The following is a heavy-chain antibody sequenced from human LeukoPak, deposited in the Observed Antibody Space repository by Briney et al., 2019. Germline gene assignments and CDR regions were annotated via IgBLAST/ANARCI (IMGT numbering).Heavy chain of an antibody. J-gene: IGHJ6*03. V-gene: IGHV3-20*04. CDR1: GFTLDDYG. CDR2: INWNGGST. D-gene: IGHD6-13*01. CDR3: ARRVQSSSWYTGDYYYYYMDA. Sequence: PGGSLRLSCAASGFTLDDYGMSWVRQAPGKGLEWVSGINWNGGSTGYADSVKGRFTISRDNAKNSLYLQMNSLRAEDTALYYCARRVQSSSWYTGDYYYYYMDAWGKGTTVTVSS.